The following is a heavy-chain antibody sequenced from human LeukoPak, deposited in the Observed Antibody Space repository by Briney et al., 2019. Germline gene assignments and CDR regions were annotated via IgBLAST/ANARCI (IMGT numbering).Heavy chain of an antibody. D-gene: IGHD2-2*02. CDR3: ARDLGYCSSATCYRADY. V-gene: IGHV1-2*06. Sequence: GASVKVSCKASGYTFTSYGISWVRQAPGQGLEWMGRINPHTGVTNYAQTFQGRVTMTRDTYISTAYMELSRLRFDDTAVYFCARDLGYCSSATCYRADYWGQGTLVTVSS. CDR1: GYTFTSYG. CDR2: INPHTGVT. J-gene: IGHJ4*02.